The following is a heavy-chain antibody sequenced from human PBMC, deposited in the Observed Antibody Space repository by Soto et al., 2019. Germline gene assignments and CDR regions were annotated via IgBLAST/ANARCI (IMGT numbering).Heavy chain of an antibody. CDR3: ASRGNYYDSSGYYYWAFDI. CDR2: IIPIFGTA. J-gene: IGHJ3*02. Sequence: ASVKVSCKASGGTFSSYAISWVRQAPGQGLEWMGGIIPIFGTANYAQKFQGRVTITADESTSTAYMELSSLRSEDTAVYYCASRGNYYDSSGYYYWAFDIWGQGTMVTVSS. CDR1: GGTFSSYA. V-gene: IGHV1-69*13. D-gene: IGHD3-22*01.